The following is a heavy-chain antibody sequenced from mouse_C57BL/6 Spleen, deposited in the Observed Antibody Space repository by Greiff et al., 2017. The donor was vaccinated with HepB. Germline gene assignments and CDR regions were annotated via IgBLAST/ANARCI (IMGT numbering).Heavy chain of an antibody. J-gene: IGHJ2*01. CDR2: IYPGDGDT. D-gene: IGHD2-2*01. V-gene: IGHV1-82*01. Sequence: QVQLQQSGPELVKPGASVKISCKASGYAFSSSWMNWVKQRPGKGLEWIGRIYPGDGDTNYNGKFKGKATLTADKSSSTAYMQLSSLTSEDSAVYFCAREGIYYGYDVGFDYWGQGTTLTVSS. CDR3: AREGIYYGYDVGFDY. CDR1: GYAFSSSW.